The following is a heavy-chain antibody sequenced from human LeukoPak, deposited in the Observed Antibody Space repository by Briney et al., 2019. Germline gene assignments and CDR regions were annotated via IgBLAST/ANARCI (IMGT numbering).Heavy chain of an antibody. CDR2: IYYSGST. CDR1: GGSISSYY. D-gene: IGHD3-10*01. J-gene: IGHJ4*02. Sequence: SETLSLTCTVSGGSISSYYWSWIRQPPGKGLEWIGYIYYSGSTNYNPSLKSRVTISVDTSKNQFSLKLSSATAADTAVYYCARQVKTYYGSGSFDYWGQGTLVTVSS. CDR3: ARQVKTYYGSGSFDY. V-gene: IGHV4-59*08.